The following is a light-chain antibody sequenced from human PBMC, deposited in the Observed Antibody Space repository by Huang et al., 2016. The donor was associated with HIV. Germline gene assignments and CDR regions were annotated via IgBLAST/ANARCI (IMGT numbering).Light chain of an antibody. V-gene: IGKV1-39*01. CDR3: QQTYNTPRT. Sequence: DIQMTQSPSSLSASVGDRVTITCRASQSINTYLNWYQQKPGKAPKPLIEAASSLQSGVPSRFSGSGSGTGFTLTISSLQPEDFATYYCQQTYNTPRTFGQGTKVEIK. J-gene: IGKJ1*01. CDR1: QSINTY. CDR2: AAS.